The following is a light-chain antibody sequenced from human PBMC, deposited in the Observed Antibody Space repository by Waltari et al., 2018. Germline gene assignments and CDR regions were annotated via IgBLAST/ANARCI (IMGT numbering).Light chain of an antibody. CDR1: SSDIGGYNR. CDR2: EVS. J-gene: IGLJ2*01. V-gene: IGLV2-8*01. Sequence: QAALTQPPSMSGSPGQSVTISCTGTSSDIGGYNRVSWYQQNPGKVPKLIIYEVSQRPSGGSDRCSGSKSGNTASLTISGLQAEDEADYYCSSNEGSKTYIFGGGTRLTVL. CDR3: SSNEGSKTYI.